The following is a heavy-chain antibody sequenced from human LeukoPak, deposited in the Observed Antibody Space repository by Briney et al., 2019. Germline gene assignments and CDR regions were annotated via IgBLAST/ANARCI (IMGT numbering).Heavy chain of an antibody. J-gene: IGHJ4*02. CDR3: ARRDDYGDYYFDY. CDR2: IYYSGST. D-gene: IGHD4-17*01. Sequence: SETLSLTCAVYGGSFSGYYWSWIRQPPGKGLEWIGYIYYSGSTNYNPSLKSRVTISVDTSKNQFSLKLSSVTAADTAVYYCARRDDYGDYYFDYWGQGTLVTVSS. V-gene: IGHV4-59*08. CDR1: GGSFSGYY.